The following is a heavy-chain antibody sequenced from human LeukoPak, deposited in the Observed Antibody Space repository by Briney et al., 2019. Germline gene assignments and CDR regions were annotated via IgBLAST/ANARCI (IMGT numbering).Heavy chain of an antibody. D-gene: IGHD4-17*01. CDR2: ISPNSGGI. CDR3: RTDKYGDYGDYIDY. Sequence: ASVKVSCKASGYTFTGYYMHWVRQAPGQGLEWMGWISPNSGGINYAQKFQGRVTMTRDTSISTAYMELSRLRSDDTAVYYCRTDKYGDYGDYIDYWGQGTLVTVSS. CDR1: GYTFTGYY. J-gene: IGHJ4*02. V-gene: IGHV1-2*02.